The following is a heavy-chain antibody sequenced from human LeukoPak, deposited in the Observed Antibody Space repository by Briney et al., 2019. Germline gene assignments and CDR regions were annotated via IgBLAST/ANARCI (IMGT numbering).Heavy chain of an antibody. D-gene: IGHD3-3*01. CDR3: VRDVKYYEFWSGLDP. Sequence: PGGSLRLSCAASGFTFSDYYMGWIRQAPGKGLEWVSYISSSGSTMYYADSVEGRFTISRDSAKNSLYLQMNSLRAEDTAMYYCVRDVKYYEFWSGLDPWGQGTLVTVSS. CDR1: GFTFSDYY. CDR2: ISSSGSTM. J-gene: IGHJ5*02. V-gene: IGHV3-11*04.